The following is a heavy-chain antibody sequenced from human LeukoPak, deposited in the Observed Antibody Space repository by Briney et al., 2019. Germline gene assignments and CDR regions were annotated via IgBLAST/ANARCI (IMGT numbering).Heavy chain of an antibody. V-gene: IGHV3-23*01. CDR3: AKDRVDGSGSQFDS. Sequence: GGSLRLSCAASGLTFSSYGMSWVRQAPGRGLEWVSAISTTGGTTYYADSVRGRFTISRDNAMDTLFLQMNSLRADDTAVYYCAKDRVDGSGSQFDSWGQGSLVTVSS. CDR1: GLTFSSYG. D-gene: IGHD3-10*01. J-gene: IGHJ4*02. CDR2: ISTTGGTT.